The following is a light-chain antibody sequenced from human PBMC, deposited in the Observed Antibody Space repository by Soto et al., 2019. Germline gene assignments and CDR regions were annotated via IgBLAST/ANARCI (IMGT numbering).Light chain of an antibody. Sequence: EILVTQSPGTLSLSTGERATLSCRASQSVSSSYLAWYQQKPGQAPRLLIYGASSRATGIPDRFSGSGSGTDFTLTISRLEPEDFAVYYCQQYGSSLYTFGQGTKLEIK. CDR3: QQYGSSLYT. V-gene: IGKV3-20*01. J-gene: IGKJ2*01. CDR1: QSVSSSY. CDR2: GAS.